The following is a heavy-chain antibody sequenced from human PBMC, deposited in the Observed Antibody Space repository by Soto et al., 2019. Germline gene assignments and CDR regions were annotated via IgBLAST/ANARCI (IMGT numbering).Heavy chain of an antibody. CDR3: ARDSDYSNRYYGMDV. CDR1: GGSISSGGYY. CDR2: IYYSGST. J-gene: IGHJ6*02. V-gene: IGHV4-31*03. Sequence: SETLSLTCTVSGGSISSGGYYWSWIRQHPGKGLEWIGYIYYSGSTYHNPSLKSRVTISVDTSKNQFSLKLSSVTAADTAVYYCARDSDYSNRYYGMDVWGQGTTVTVSS. D-gene: IGHD4-4*01.